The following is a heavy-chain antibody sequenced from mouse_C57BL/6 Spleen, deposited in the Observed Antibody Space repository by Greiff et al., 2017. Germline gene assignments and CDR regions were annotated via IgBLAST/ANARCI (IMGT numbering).Heavy chain of an antibody. CDR1: GYAFSSSW. J-gene: IGHJ2*01. Sequence: VQLQQSGPELVKPGASVKISCKASGYAFSSSWMNWVKQRPGKGLEWIGRIYPGDGDANYNGKFKGKATLTADKSSSTASMQLSSLTSEDSAVYVCARRTAQANFDYWGQGTTLTVSS. CDR3: ARRTAQANFDY. V-gene: IGHV1-82*01. CDR2: IYPGDGDA. D-gene: IGHD3-2*02.